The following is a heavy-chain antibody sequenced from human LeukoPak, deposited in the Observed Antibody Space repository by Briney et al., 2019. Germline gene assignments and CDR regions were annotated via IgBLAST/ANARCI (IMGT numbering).Heavy chain of an antibody. CDR1: GFTFSSYG. Sequence: PGGSLRLPCAASGFTFSSYGMHWVRQAPGKGLEWVAFIRYDGSNKYYADSVKGRFTISRDNSKNTLYLQMNSLRAEDTAVYYCAKFEWELLEFDYWGQGTLVTVSS. CDR3: AKFEWELLEFDY. D-gene: IGHD1-26*01. J-gene: IGHJ4*02. V-gene: IGHV3-30*02. CDR2: IRYDGSNK.